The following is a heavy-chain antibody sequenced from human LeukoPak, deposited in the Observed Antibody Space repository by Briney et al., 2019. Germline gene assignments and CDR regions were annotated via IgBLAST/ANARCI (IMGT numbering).Heavy chain of an antibody. CDR1: GFTFSSYS. CDR2: ISYDGSNK. V-gene: IGHV3-30*03. D-gene: IGHD5-24*01. CDR3: ARGVTGWLQLGLFDY. Sequence: GGSLRLSCAASGFTFSSYSMNWVRQAPGKGLEWVAVISYDGSNKYYADSVKGRFTISRDNAKNSLYLQMNSLRAEDTAVYYCARGVTGWLQLGLFDYWGQGTLVTVSS. J-gene: IGHJ4*02.